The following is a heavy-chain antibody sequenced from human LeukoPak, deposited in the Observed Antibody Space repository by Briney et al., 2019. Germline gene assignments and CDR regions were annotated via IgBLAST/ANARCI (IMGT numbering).Heavy chain of an antibody. J-gene: IGHJ4*02. CDR1: GYSISSGYY. CDR3: ARERSSTSYYFDY. Sequence: SETLSLTCTVSGYSISSGYYWGWIRQPPGKGLEWIGNIYYGGSTYQNPSLKSRVTISVDTSKNQFSLKLSYVTAADTAVYYCARERSSTSYYFDYWGQGTLVTVSS. D-gene: IGHD6-6*01. CDR2: IYYGGST. V-gene: IGHV4-38-2*02.